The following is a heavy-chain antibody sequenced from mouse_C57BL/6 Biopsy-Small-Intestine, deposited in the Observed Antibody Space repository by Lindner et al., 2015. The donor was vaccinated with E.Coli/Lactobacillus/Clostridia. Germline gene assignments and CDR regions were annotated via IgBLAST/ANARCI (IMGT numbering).Heavy chain of an antibody. V-gene: IGHV1-81*01. CDR2: IIPIFDTT. D-gene: IGHD1-1*01. CDR1: GGTFQQLC. CDR3: ARGDLSGWDGPVWYYYYGMDV. Sequence: SVKVSCKASGGTFQQLCSQLGGDRPRGQGLDWMGGIIPIFDTTNYAQNFQGRVTITADKSTGTAYMELSSLRSEDTAVYYCARGDLSGWDGPVWYYYYGMDVWGQGTTVTVSS. J-gene: IGHJ1*01.